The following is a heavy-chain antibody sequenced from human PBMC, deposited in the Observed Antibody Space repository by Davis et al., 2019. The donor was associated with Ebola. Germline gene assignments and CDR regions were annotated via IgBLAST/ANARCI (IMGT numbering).Heavy chain of an antibody. CDR1: GGTFSSYA. J-gene: IGHJ6*02. V-gene: IGHV1-69*04. D-gene: IGHD3-16*01. Sequence: AASVKVSCKASGGTFSSYAISWVRQAPGQGLEWMGRIIPILGTANYAQKFQGRVTITRDTSASTAYMELSSLRSDDTAVYYCATASYDWLGNRYYGMDVWGQGTTVTVSS. CDR3: ATASYDWLGNRYYGMDV. CDR2: IIPILGTA.